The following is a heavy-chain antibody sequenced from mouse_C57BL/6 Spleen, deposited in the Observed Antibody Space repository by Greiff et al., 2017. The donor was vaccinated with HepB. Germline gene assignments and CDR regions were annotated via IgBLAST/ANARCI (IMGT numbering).Heavy chain of an antibody. D-gene: IGHD1-1*01. CDR3: TRDYYGSSYRYFDV. J-gene: IGHJ1*03. CDR2: ISSGGDYI. CDR1: GITFSSYA. Sequence: DVMLVESGEGLVKPGGSLKLSCAASGITFSSYAMSWVRQTPEKRLEWVAYISSGGDYIYYADTVKGRFTISRDNARNTLYLQMSSLKSEDTAMYYCTRDYYGSSYRYFDVWGTGTTVTVSS. V-gene: IGHV5-9-1*02.